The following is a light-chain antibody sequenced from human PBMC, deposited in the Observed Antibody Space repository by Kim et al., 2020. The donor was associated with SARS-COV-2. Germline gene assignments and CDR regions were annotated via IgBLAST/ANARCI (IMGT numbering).Light chain of an antibody. V-gene: IGLV3-19*01. Sequence: SSELTQDPAVSVALGQTVRITCQGDSLRSYYTSWYQQKAGQAPVLVIYGKNNRPSWIPDRFSGSRSGNTASLTITGAQAEDEADYYCNSRANSGNHLLFG. J-gene: IGLJ2*01. CDR1: SLRSYY. CDR2: GKN. CDR3: NSRANSGNHLL.